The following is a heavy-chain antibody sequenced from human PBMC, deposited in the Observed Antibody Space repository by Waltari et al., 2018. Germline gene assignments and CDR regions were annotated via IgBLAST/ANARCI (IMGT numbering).Heavy chain of an antibody. V-gene: IGHV3-30*04. CDR2: ISYNERNI. CDR1: EFPFGSYA. Sequence: QVQLVESGGGVVQPGRSLRRSCAASEFPFGSYAMHWVRQAPGKGLEWVSVISYNERNIYYVDSVKGRFIISRDNSKKMLYLQMNNLRAEDTAVYYCARDYCDRTNCHGMDVWGQGTTVTVSS. CDR3: ARDYCDRTNCHGMDV. D-gene: IGHD3-22*01. J-gene: IGHJ6*02.